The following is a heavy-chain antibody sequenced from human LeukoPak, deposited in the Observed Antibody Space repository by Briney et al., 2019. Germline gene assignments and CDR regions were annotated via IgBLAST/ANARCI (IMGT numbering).Heavy chain of an antibody. CDR2: INHSGST. V-gene: IGHV4-39*07. Sequence: SETLSLTCTVSGGSISSSSYYWGWIRQPPGKGLEWIGEINHSGSTNYNPSLKSRVTISVDTSKNQFSLKLSSVTAADTAVYYCARGGYSYGYRGSFDYWGQGTLVTVSS. D-gene: IGHD5-18*01. CDR1: GGSISSSSYY. J-gene: IGHJ4*02. CDR3: ARGGYSYGYRGSFDY.